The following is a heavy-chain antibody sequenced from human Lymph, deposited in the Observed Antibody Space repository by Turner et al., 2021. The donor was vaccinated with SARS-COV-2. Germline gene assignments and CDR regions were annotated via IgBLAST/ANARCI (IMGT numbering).Heavy chain of an antibody. D-gene: IGHD3-3*01. V-gene: IGHV3-53*01. CDR2: FYSGGST. CDR1: GVTVSRNY. J-gene: IGHJ6*02. Sequence: EVQLVESGGGLIQPGGSVRLSCASSGVTVSRNYMSWVRQAPGKGLEWVLVFYSGGSTYYADAVKGRFTISRDNSKNTLYLQMNSLRAEDTAVYYCARDLMEVGGMDVWGQGTTVTVSS. CDR3: ARDLMEVGGMDV.